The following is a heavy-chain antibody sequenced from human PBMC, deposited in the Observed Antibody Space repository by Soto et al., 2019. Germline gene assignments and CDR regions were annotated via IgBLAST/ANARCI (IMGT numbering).Heavy chain of an antibody. CDR1: GDTFGTYT. CDR2: IIPRSATS. V-gene: IGHV1-69*12. D-gene: IGHD2-2*01. J-gene: IGHJ6*04. CDR3: AREGLVLVPTTVNSDYYYYAMDV. Sequence: QVQLVQSGAEVKKPGSSVKVSCKASGDTFGTYTITWMRQAPGQGLEWMGGIIPRSATSNYAKKFQGRVTITAEEHTPTAYMQLSGLRSEDTAVYYCAREGLVLVPTTVNSDYYYYAMDVWGKGTTVPVSS.